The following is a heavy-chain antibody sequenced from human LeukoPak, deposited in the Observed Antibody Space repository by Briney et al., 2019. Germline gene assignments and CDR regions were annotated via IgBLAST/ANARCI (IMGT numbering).Heavy chain of an antibody. CDR3: ARREAMATGYFDY. Sequence: SETLSLTCTVSGGSISSYYWSWIRQPPGKGLEWIGYIYHSGSTNYNPSLKSRVTISVDTSKNQFSLQLSSVTAADTAVYYCARREAMATGYFDYWGQGTLVTVSS. CDR1: GGSISSYY. D-gene: IGHD5-18*01. V-gene: IGHV4-59*08. J-gene: IGHJ4*02. CDR2: IYHSGST.